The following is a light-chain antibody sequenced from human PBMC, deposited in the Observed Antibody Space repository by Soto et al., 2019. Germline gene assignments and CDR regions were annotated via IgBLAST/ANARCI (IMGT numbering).Light chain of an antibody. CDR2: DAS. J-gene: IGKJ1*01. V-gene: IGKV3-11*01. CDR1: QSVRNY. CDR3: QQRYNSPWT. Sequence: EIVLTQSPATLSLSPGERATLSCRASQSVRNYLAWYQQKPGQAPRLLIYDASNGATGIPARFSGSGSGTDFTLTISSLEPEDSAVYYCQQRYNSPWTFGQGTKVEIK.